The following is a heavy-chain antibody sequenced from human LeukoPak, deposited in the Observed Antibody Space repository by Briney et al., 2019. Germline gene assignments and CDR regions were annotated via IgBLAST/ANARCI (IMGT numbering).Heavy chain of an antibody. CDR3: ARESGYSYGRYYYYMDV. J-gene: IGHJ6*03. Sequence: GGSLRLSCAASGFTVSSNYMSWVRQAPGKGLGWVSVIYSGGSTYYADSVKGRFTISRDNSKNTLYLQMNSLRAEDTAVYYCARESGYSYGRYYYYMDVWGKGTTVTVSS. V-gene: IGHV3-53*01. D-gene: IGHD5-18*01. CDR1: GFTVSSNY. CDR2: IYSGGST.